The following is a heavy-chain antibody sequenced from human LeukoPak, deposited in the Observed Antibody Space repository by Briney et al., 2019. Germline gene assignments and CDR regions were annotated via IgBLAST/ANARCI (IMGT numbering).Heavy chain of an antibody. J-gene: IGHJ4*02. D-gene: IGHD3-10*01. Sequence: LPGRSLRLSCAASGFTFSSYAMSWVRQAPGKGLEWVSAFSGSGGTTYYADSVKGRFTISRDNSKNTLYLQMNSLRAEDTAVYYCAKGGSFDYWGQGTLVTVSS. CDR1: GFTFSSYA. CDR3: AKGGSFDY. CDR2: FSGSGGTT. V-gene: IGHV3-23*01.